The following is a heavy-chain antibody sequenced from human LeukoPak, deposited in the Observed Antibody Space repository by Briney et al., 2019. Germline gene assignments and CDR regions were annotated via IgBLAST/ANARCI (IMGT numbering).Heavy chain of an antibody. CDR3: ARDESSRDDSGGYHY. J-gene: IGHJ4*02. Sequence: PLETPSLTPAVPSTSVTSHLWGWIRHRVGKGLECGGRLHFSGSTNYNPSLKSRVAMSLDKSKNELSLTLTSVSAADTAVYYCARDESSRDDSGGYHYWGRGVLVTVSS. CDR2: LHFSGST. V-gene: IGHV4-4*07. CDR1: STSVTSHL. D-gene: IGHD2-15*01.